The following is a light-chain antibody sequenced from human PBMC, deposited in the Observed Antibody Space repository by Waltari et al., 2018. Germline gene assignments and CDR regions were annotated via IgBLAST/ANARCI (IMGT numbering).Light chain of an antibody. CDR3: QQYDISPLT. J-gene: IGKJ4*01. Sequence: EIVLTQSPGTLSLSPGERATLSCRASQTVRTTYLAWYQQKPGQAPTLLMYAASSRATGIPDRFSGSGSGTDFSLTISSLEPEDFAVYYCQQYDISPLTFGGGTKVEIK. CDR1: QTVRTTY. CDR2: AAS. V-gene: IGKV3-20*01.